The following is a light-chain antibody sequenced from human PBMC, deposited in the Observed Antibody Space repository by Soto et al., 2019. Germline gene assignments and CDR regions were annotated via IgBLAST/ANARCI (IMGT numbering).Light chain of an antibody. V-gene: IGKV3-15*01. CDR3: QQYADWPRDT. J-gene: IGKJ2*01. Sequence: EIGMTQSPVTLSVSLGERATLSCRASQSVSSHFAGYQQKPGQAPRLLIFVSSTRATGIPARFSGSGAGTEFTLTSRPVQAEDFAVYYCQQYADWPRDTGGEGTKLEIK. CDR2: VSS. CDR1: QSVSSH.